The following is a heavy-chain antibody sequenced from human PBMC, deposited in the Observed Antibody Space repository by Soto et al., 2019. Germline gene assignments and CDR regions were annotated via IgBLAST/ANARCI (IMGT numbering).Heavy chain of an antibody. V-gene: IGHV1-3*01. CDR2: INVGNGNT. J-gene: IGHJ4*02. CDR3: ATPQDYDGCLDS. Sequence: QFVRLGVEGRNLGPSVRVSSRPLEKPFLGNIIIWFGQAPGQGLEWMGWINVGNGNTRYSQKFQGRLTLTRDTPGNTAYLELNSLISEDTAVYYCATPQDYDGCLDSWGQGTLVTVSS. D-gene: IGHD3-22*01. CDR1: EKPFLGN.